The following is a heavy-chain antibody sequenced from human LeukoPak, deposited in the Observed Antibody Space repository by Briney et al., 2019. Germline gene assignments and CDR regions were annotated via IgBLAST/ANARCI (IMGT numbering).Heavy chain of an antibody. D-gene: IGHD3-10*01. J-gene: IGHJ4*02. CDR1: GFTFSNAW. V-gene: IGHV3-15*01. Sequence: AGGSLRLSCAASGFTFSNAWMGWVRQAPGKGLEWVGRIKSKTDGGTTDYAAPVKGRFTISRDDSKNTLYLQMNSLKTEDTAVYYCTASYGSGIRAFDYWGQGTLVTVSS. CDR2: IKSKTDGGTT. CDR3: TASYGSGIRAFDY.